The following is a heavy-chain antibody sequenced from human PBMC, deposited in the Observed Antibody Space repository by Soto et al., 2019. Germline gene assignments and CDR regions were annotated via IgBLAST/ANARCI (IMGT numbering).Heavy chain of an antibody. CDR1: GFTFNTYD. V-gene: IGHV3-21*01. J-gene: IGHJ5*02. CDR3: VRSGTARLLRHSWFDT. CDR2: ITTSSAYI. Sequence: EVQLVESGGGLVKPGGSLRLSCAASGFTFNTYDMNWVRQAPGKGLEWVSSITTSSAYIYYADSLKGRITISRDNAKNSLFLQMNSLRAEDTAVYYCVRSGTARLLRHSWFDTRGQGTLVTVSS. D-gene: IGHD2-21*01.